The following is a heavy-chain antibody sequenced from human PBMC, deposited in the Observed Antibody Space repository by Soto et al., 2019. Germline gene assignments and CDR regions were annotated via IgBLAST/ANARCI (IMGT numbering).Heavy chain of an antibody. CDR2: ISAYNGNT. CDR1: GYTFTSYG. Sequence: VASVKVSCKASGYTFTSYGISWVRQAPGQGLEWMGWISAYNGNTNYAQKLQGRVTMTTDTSTSTAYMELRSLRSDDTAVYYCARGAKGLLWFGELLLPPDYWGQGTLVTGSS. J-gene: IGHJ4*02. D-gene: IGHD3-10*01. V-gene: IGHV1-18*01. CDR3: ARGAKGLLWFGELLLPPDY.